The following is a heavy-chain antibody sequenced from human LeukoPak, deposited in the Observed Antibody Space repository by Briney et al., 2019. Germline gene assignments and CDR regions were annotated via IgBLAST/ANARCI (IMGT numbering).Heavy chain of an antibody. Sequence: SGPALVQPTQTLTLTCTFSGFSLTTSGMCVSWFRQPPGKALEWLARIDWDADKYYSTSLKTRLTISKDTSKNQVVLTMTNMDPVDTATYYCARMGSTVTRYYFDSWGQGTLVTVSS. CDR1: GFSLTTSGMC. CDR2: IDWDADK. CDR3: ARMGSTVTRYYFDS. D-gene: IGHD4-17*01. J-gene: IGHJ4*02. V-gene: IGHV2-70*11.